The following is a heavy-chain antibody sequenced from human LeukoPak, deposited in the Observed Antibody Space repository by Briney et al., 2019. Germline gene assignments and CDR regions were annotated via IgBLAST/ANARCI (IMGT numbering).Heavy chain of an antibody. CDR1: GYSFTSYW. J-gene: IGHJ4*02. V-gene: IGHV5-51*01. CDR2: IDPEDSDT. CDR3: ARHTRGVMLVDY. Sequence: GESLKISGKGSGYSFTSYWSGWVRQMPGKGLEWMGIIDPEDSDTIYSPSFQGPVTISADKSISTAYLQWSSLKASDTAMYYCARHTRGVMLVDYWGQGTLVTVSS. D-gene: IGHD3-10*02.